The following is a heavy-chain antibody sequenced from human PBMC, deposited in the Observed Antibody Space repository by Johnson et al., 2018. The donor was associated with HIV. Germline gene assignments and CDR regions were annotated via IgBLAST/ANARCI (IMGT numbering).Heavy chain of an antibody. D-gene: IGHD6-19*01. V-gene: IGHV3-15*01. Sequence: VQLVESGGGLVKPGGSLRLSCVASGFTFTNAWMSWVRQAPGKGLEWVGRIKSVSDDETKDYGSPVKGRFTISRDDSKNTLYLQMNSLKTEDTAVYYCTSYSSGWPGGAFDIWGQGTMVTVSS. CDR3: TSYSSGWPGGAFDI. J-gene: IGHJ3*02. CDR1: GFTFTNAW. CDR2: IKSVSDDETK.